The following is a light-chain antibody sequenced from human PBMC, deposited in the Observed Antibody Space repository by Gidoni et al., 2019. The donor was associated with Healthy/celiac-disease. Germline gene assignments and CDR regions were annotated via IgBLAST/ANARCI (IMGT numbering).Light chain of an antibody. CDR1: QTVSSSY. J-gene: IGKJ2*01. V-gene: IGKV3-20*01. CDR2: GAS. Sequence: VLTQSPGTLSLSPGERATLSCRASQTVSSSYLAWYQQKLGQAPRLLIYGASSRATGIPDRFSGSGSGTDFTLTISRLEPDDFAVYYWQQYSSSPQTFGQGTKLEIK. CDR3: QQYSSSPQT.